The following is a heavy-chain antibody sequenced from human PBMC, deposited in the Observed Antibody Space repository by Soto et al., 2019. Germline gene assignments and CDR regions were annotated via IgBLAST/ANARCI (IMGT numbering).Heavy chain of an antibody. CDR1: GGSFSGYY. J-gene: IGHJ4*02. CDR2: INHSGST. V-gene: IGHV4-34*01. Sequence: QVQLQQWGAGLLKPSETLSLTCAVYGGSFSGYYWTWIRQPPGTGLEWIGEINHSGSTNHNPSLTSRVTISVDSSQNQFSLKLTSVTAAGTAVYYCARDKLTGLFYYWGQGTLVTFSS. CDR3: ARDKLTGLFYY. D-gene: IGHD2-8*02.